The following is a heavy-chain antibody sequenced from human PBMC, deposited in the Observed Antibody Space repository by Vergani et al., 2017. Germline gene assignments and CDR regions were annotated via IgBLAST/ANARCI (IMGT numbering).Heavy chain of an antibody. CDR1: GGTFSSSG. J-gene: IGHJ5*02. CDR2: IIPMYGTT. D-gene: IGHD2-2*01. CDR3: ARERVVVPAAKNWNWFDP. Sequence: QVQLVQSGTEMKKPGSSVKVSCKASGGTFSSSGLSWVRQAPGQGLEWMGRIIPMYGTTNYAQKFQGRVTMTADESTSTAFMELRSLRSEDTAVYYCARERVVVPAAKNWNWFDPWGQGTLVTVSS. V-gene: IGHV1-69*13.